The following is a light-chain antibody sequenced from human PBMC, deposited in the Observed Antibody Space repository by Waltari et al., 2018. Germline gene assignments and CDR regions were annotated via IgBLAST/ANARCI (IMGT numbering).Light chain of an antibody. Sequence: QPPLLRLGQWPGPPGRSAPSPCLGRTKKVVGLGYVLCYQQHPGKAPKLMIYDVDKRAPGVPDRFSGSKSDNTASLTISGLQAEDEADYYCCSYAGTYTRVFGGGTRLTVL. J-gene: IGLJ2*01. CDR3: CSYAGTYTRV. V-gene: IGLV2-11*02. CDR2: DVD. CDR1: TKKVVGLGY.